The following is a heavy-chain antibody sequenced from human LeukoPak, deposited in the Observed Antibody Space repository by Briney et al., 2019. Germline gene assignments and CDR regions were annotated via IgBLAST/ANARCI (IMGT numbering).Heavy chain of an antibody. CDR1: GDSLSGYY. CDR3: ARGVYGAYFDF. V-gene: IGHV4-59*01. J-gene: IGHJ4*02. CDR2: RQSNGYT. Sequence: TTSETLSFTCDFSGDSLSGYYWSWLRQPPGKGLEWIAYRQSNGYTEYYPSLMSRVTISLDTSKRQLSLKLTSVTAADTAVYYCARGVYGAYFDFWGQGTLVTVSS. D-gene: IGHD4-17*01.